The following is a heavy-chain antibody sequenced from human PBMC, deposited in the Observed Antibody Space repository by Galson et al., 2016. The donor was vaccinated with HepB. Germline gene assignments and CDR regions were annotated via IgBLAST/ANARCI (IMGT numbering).Heavy chain of an antibody. CDR2: LRGDGTHP. CDR1: GFNFANHG. J-gene: IGHJ4*02. CDR3: TKDRLPWSYYGASFDV. Sequence: SLRLSCAASGFNFANHGMNWVRQAPGEGLEWVSSLRGDGTHPEYADSVKGRFTISRDNSKRTVFLQMNTLRVDDTGVYYCTKDRLPWSYYGASFDVWGRGTPVSVSS. D-gene: IGHD3-3*01. V-gene: IGHV3-23*01.